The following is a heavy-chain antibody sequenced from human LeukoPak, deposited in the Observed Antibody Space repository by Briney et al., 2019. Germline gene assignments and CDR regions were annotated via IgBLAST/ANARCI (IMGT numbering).Heavy chain of an antibody. D-gene: IGHD6-19*01. CDR3: ARRRTEQWLVGSSAFDI. J-gene: IGHJ3*02. Sequence: PGGSLRLSCAASGFTFSSYSMNWVRQAPGKGLEWVSYISSSSSTIYYADSVKGRFTISRDNAKNSLYLQMNSLRDEDTAVYYCARRRTEQWLVGSSAFDIWGQGTTVTVSS. CDR2: ISSSSSTI. CDR1: GFTFSSYS. V-gene: IGHV3-48*02.